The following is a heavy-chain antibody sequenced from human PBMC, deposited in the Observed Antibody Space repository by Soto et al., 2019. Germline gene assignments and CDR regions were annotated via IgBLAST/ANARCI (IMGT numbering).Heavy chain of an antibody. Sequence: GGSLRLSCAASGFTFSSDGMHWVRQAPGKGLEWVAVISYDGSNKYYADSVKGRFTISRDNSKNTLYLQMNSLRAEDTAVYYCARFRGYSYGYLDYWGQGTLVTVSS. CDR1: GFTFSSDG. CDR3: ARFRGYSYGYLDY. D-gene: IGHD5-18*01. CDR2: ISYDGSNK. V-gene: IGHV3-30*03. J-gene: IGHJ4*02.